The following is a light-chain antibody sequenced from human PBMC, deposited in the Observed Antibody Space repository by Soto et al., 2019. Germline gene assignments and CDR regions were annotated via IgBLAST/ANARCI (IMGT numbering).Light chain of an antibody. V-gene: IGKV1-39*01. J-gene: IGKJ1*01. CDR1: QSISSY. CDR2: AAS. Sequence: DIQMTQSPSSLSASVGERVTITCRASQSISSYLNWYQQKPGKAPKLLIYAASSLQSGGPSRFSGSGSGTDFTLTISSLQAEDVATYSCQQSYSTLWTFGEGTKVDI. CDR3: QQSYSTLWT.